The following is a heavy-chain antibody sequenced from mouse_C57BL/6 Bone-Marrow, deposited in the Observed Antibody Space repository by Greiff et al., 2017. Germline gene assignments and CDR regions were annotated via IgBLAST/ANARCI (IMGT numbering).Heavy chain of an antibody. Sequence: QVQLKESGAELVRPGTSVKVSCKASGYAFTNYLIEWVKQRPGQGLEWIGVINPGSGGTNYNEKFKGKATLTADKSSSTAYMQLSSLTSEESAVYFCARGGLRRRDWYFDVWGTGTTVTVSS. D-gene: IGHD2-2*01. CDR2: INPGSGGT. J-gene: IGHJ1*03. CDR1: GYAFTNYL. CDR3: ARGGLRRRDWYFDV. V-gene: IGHV1-54*01.